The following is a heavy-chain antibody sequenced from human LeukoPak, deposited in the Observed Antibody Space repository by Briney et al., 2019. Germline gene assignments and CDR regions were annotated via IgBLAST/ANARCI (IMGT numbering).Heavy chain of an antibody. CDR3: ARDIFPGPAHGDLNL. V-gene: IGHV4-4*07. Sequence: SETLSLTCTVSGGSISSYYWSWIRQPAGKGLEWIGRIYTSGSTNYNPSLKSRVTMSVDTSKNQFSLKLSSVTAADTAVYYCARDIFPGPAHGDLNLWGQGTLVTVSS. CDR1: GGSISSYY. J-gene: IGHJ5*02. CDR2: IYTSGST. D-gene: IGHD4-17*01.